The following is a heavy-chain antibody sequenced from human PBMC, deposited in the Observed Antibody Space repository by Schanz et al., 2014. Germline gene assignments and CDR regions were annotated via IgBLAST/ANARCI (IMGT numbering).Heavy chain of an antibody. V-gene: IGHV3-30*03. CDR2: IYSDGSLK. J-gene: IGHJ2*01. CDR1: GFSFSDYG. Sequence: QVQLVESGGGLVQPGRSLRLSCAGSGFSFSDYGMHWVRQAPGRGLEWVAFIYSDGSLKYYADSVKGRFTVSRDNSKTSLYLHMNSLRPEDTAVYYCARDQNTGKRYFDLWGRGTPVTVSS. D-gene: IGHD1-26*01. CDR3: ARDQNTGKRYFDL.